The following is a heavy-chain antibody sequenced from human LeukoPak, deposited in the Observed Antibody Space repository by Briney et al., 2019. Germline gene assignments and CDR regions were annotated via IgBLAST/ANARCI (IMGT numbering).Heavy chain of an antibody. Sequence: GASVKVSCKASGGTFSSYAISWVRQAPGQGLEWMGWMNPNSGNTGYAQKFQGRVTMTRNTSISTAYMELSSLRSEDTAVYYCARWIPNPYYYYGMDVWGQGTTVTVSS. CDR1: GGTFSSYA. CDR3: ARWIPNPYYYYGMDV. D-gene: IGHD5-12*01. V-gene: IGHV1-8*02. CDR2: MNPNSGNT. J-gene: IGHJ6*02.